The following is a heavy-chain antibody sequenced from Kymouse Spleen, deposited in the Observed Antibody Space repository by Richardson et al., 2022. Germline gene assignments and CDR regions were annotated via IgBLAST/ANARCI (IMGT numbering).Heavy chain of an antibody. Sequence: QVQLVQSGAEVKKPGASVKVSCKASGYTFTSYAMHWVRQAPGQRLEWMGWINAGNGNTKYSQKFQGRVTITRDTSASTAYMELSSLRSEDTAVYYCAREITMVRWGYGMDVWGQGTTVTVSS. V-gene: IGHV1-3*01. D-gene: IGHD3-10*01. CDR3: AREITMVRWGYGMDV. CDR1: GYTFTSYA. J-gene: IGHJ6*02. CDR2: INAGNGNT.